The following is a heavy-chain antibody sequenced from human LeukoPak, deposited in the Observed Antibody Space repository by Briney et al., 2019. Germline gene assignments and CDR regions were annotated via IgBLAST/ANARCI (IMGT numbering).Heavy chain of an antibody. Sequence: KPSETLSLTCAVYGGSFSGYYWSWIRQPPGKGLEWIGEINHSGSTNYNPSLKSRVTISVGTSKNQFSLKLSSVTAADTAVYYCAGLGTRGSGSYYYYYYYMDVWGKGTTVTISS. CDR1: GGSFSGYY. V-gene: IGHV4-34*01. J-gene: IGHJ6*03. D-gene: IGHD3-10*01. CDR2: INHSGST. CDR3: AGLGTRGSGSYYYYYYYMDV.